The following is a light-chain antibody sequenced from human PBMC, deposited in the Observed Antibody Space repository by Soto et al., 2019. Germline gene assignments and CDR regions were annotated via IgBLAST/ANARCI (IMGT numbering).Light chain of an antibody. CDR1: QSSSSY. J-gene: IGKJ4*01. CDR2: AAS. V-gene: IGKV1-39*01. Sequence: DIQMTQSPSSLSASVGDRVTITCRASQSSSSYLNWYQQKPGKAPKLLIYAASSLQSGVPSRFSGSGSGTDFTLSISSLQPEDFATYYYQQSYSTLGLTFGGGTKVEIK. CDR3: QQSYSTLGLT.